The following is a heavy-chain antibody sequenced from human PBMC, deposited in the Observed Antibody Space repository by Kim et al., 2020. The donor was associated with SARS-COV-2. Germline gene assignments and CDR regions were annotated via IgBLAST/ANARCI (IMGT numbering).Heavy chain of an antibody. V-gene: IGHV3-23*01. CDR2: T. Sequence: TYYADSVKGRFTISRDNAKSTLYLQMNSLRAEDTAVYYCAKDLPYSGSSHWGQGTLVTVSS. D-gene: IGHD1-26*01. J-gene: IGHJ4*02. CDR3: AKDLPYSGSSH.